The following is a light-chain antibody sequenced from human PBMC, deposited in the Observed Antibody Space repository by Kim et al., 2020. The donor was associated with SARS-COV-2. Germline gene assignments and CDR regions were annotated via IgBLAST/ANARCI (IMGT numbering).Light chain of an antibody. CDR1: QSVSGTY. V-gene: IGKV3-20*01. J-gene: IGKJ1*01. CDR2: GAS. Sequence: PGGRATLSCRASQSVSGTYLAWYQQKPGQAPRHLIYGASSRATGSPDRFSGSGSGTDFTLTINRLEPEDFAVYYCQQYDSSSRWTFGQGTKVDIK. CDR3: QQYDSSSRWT.